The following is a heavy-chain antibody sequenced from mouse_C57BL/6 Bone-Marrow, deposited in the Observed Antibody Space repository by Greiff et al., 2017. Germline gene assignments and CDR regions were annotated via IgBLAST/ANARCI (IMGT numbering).Heavy chain of an antibody. J-gene: IGHJ4*01. CDR3: ARSFITTVIATDAMDY. D-gene: IGHD1-1*01. Sequence: QVQLQQPGAELVKPGASVKLSCKASGYTFTSYWMQWVKQRPGQGLEWIGEIDPSDSYTNYNQKFKGKATLAVDTSSSTAYMQLSSLTSEDSTVYYCARSFITTVIATDAMDYWGQGTSDTVSS. CDR2: IDPSDSYT. CDR1: GYTFTSYW. V-gene: IGHV1-50*01.